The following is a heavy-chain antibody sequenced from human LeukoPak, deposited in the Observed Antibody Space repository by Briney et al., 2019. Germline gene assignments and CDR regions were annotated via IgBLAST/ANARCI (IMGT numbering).Heavy chain of an antibody. CDR1: GFTFSSYA. CDR3: ARSPRSGWGTYFDY. V-gene: IGHV3-23*01. D-gene: IGHD6-19*01. J-gene: IGHJ4*02. Sequence: PGGSLRLSCAASGFTFSSYAMSWVRQAPGKGLEGVSAISGSGGSTYYADSVKGRFTISRDNSKNTLYLQMNSLRAEDTALYYCARSPRSGWGTYFDYWGQGTLVTVSS. CDR2: ISGSGGST.